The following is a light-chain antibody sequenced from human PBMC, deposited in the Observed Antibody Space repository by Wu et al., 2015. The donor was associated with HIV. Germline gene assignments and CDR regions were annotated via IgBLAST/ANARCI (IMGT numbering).Light chain of an antibody. J-gene: IGKJ4*01. CDR3: LQHNSYPLT. CDR2: AAS. Sequence: DIRMTQSPSAMSASVGDRVTITCRASQGINNYLVWFQQKPGKVPERLIYAASSLQSGVPSRFSGSGSGTEFTLTISSLQPEDFATYYCLQHNSYPLTFGGGTKVEIK. V-gene: IGKV1-17*03. CDR1: QGINNY.